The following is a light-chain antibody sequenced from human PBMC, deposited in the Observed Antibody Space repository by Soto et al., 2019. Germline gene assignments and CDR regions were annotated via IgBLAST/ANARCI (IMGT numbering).Light chain of an antibody. CDR3: SSYAGSNNVV. CDR2: EVS. Sequence: QSALTQPPSASGSPGQSVTISCTGTSSDVGGYSYVSWYQQHPGKAPKLMIYEVSKRPSGVPDRFSGSKSGNTASLTVSGLQVEDEADYYCSSYAGSNNVVFGGGSKVTVL. CDR1: SSDVGGYSY. V-gene: IGLV2-8*01. J-gene: IGLJ2*01.